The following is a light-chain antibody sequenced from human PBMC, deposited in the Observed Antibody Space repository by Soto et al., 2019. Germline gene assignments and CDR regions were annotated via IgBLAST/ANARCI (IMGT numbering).Light chain of an antibody. CDR1: QSVSSN. V-gene: IGKV3-15*01. Sequence: ERVITQSPATLSVSPGERATLSCRASQSVSSNLAWYQQKPGQAPRLLIYGASTRATGIPARFSGSGSGTEFTLTISSLQSEDFAVYYCQQYDNWPLTFGGGTKVEIK. CDR3: QQYDNWPLT. CDR2: GAS. J-gene: IGKJ4*01.